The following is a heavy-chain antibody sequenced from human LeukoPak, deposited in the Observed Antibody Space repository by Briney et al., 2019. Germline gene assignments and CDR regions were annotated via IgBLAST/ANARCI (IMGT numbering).Heavy chain of an antibody. D-gene: IGHD2-2*01. V-gene: IGHV1-2*02. CDR2: ISPNSGGT. CDR1: GYAFTGYY. CDR3: AREDDCSSTSCQTYY. J-gene: IGHJ4*02. Sequence: GASVKVSCKASGYAFTGYYIHWVRQAAGQGLEWMGWISPNSGGTNYAQKFQGRVTMTRDTSISTAYMELSRLRSDDTAVYYCAREDDCSSTSCQTYYWGQGTLVTVSS.